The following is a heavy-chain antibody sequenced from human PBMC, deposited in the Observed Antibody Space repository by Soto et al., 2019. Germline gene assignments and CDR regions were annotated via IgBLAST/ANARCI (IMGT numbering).Heavy chain of an antibody. CDR3: ARGWSGYYDYYYYGMDV. Sequence: ASVKVSCKASGYTFTSYAMHWVRQAPGQRLEWMGWINAGNGNTKYSQKFQSRVTITRDTSASTAYMELSSLRSEDTAVYYCARGWSGYYDYYYYGMDVWGQGTTVTVSS. J-gene: IGHJ6*02. D-gene: IGHD3-3*01. CDR1: GYTFTSYA. CDR2: INAGNGNT. V-gene: IGHV1-3*01.